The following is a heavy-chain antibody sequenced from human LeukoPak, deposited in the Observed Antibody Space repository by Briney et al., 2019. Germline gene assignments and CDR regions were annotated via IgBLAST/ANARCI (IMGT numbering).Heavy chain of an antibody. D-gene: IGHD3-9*01. CDR1: GYTFTIYG. CDR2: ISAFNGYT. J-gene: IGHJ4*02. CDR3: ATLRYFDWLLGY. Sequence: ASVKVSCKASGYTFTIYGFSWVRQAPGQGREWMGWISAFNGYTKYVQKFQGRVTITTDTSTSTAYMELRNLRSDDTAVYYCATLRYFDWLLGYWGQGTLVTVSS. V-gene: IGHV1-18*01.